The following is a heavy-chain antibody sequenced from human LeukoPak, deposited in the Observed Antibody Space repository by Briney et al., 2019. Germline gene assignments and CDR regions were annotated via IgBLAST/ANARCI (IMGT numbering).Heavy chain of an antibody. J-gene: IGHJ3*02. V-gene: IGHV3-30-3*02. Sequence: GGSLRLSCAASGFSFSSTSMHWVRQAPGKGLEWVAVISSTGNIKNFADSVKGRFTISRDNSKNTLYLQMNSLRAEDTAVYYCAKLGGGCYSLCDAFDIWGQGTMVTVSS. CDR1: GFSFSSTS. CDR2: ISSTGNIK. CDR3: AKLGGGCYSLCDAFDI. D-gene: IGHD2-21*02.